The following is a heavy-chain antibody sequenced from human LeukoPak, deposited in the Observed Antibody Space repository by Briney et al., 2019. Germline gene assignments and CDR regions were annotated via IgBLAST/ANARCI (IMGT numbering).Heavy chain of an antibody. CDR2: ISGSGGRT. J-gene: IGHJ4*02. CDR3: ARGPSGYHNT. D-gene: IGHD5-12*01. Sequence: PGGSLRLSCPASGFTFSSYSMNWVRQAPGKGLEWVSGISGSGGRTYYADFVKGRFTISRDNSKNTLYLQMNSLRAEDTAVYYCARGPSGYHNTGGQGTLVTVSS. V-gene: IGHV3-23*01. CDR1: GFTFSSYS.